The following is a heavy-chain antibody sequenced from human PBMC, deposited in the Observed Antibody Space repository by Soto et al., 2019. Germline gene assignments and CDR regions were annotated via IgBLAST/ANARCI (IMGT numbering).Heavy chain of an antibody. Sequence: QAQLVQSGAEVKKPGASVRVSCRASGYTFSSYAISWVRQAPGQGLEWLGWISPYNDDTKYAQKLQGRVFMTTDTPTKTAHLDLRSLRSDDTAVYYPYYGMDVWGQGTTVTVSS. V-gene: IGHV1-18*01. J-gene: IGHJ6*02. CDR2: ISPYNDDT. CDR3: YYGMDV. CDR1: GYTFSSYA.